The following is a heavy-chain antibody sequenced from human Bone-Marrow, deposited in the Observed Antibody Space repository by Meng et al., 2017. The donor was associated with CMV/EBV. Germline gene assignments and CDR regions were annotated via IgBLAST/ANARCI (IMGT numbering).Heavy chain of an antibody. CDR1: GYSFTSYW. V-gene: IGHV5-51*01. CDR2: IYPGDSDT. D-gene: IGHD1-14*01. J-gene: IGHJ3*02. CDR3: ARQPGLKGDAFDI. Sequence: GESLKISCRGSGYSFTSYWIGWVRQMPGKGLEWMGIIYPGDSDTRYSPSFQGQVTISADKSISTAYLQWSSLKASDTAMYYCARQPGLKGDAFDIWGQGTMVTVSS.